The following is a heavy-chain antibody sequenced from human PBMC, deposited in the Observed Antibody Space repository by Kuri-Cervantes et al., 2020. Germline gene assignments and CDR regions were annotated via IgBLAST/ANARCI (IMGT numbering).Heavy chain of an antibody. V-gene: IGHV1-58*02. CDR1: GFTFTSSA. J-gene: IGHJ6*02. Sequence: SVKVSCKASGFTFTSSAMQWVRQARGQRLEWIGWIVVGSGNTNYAQKFQERVTITRDMSTSTAYMELSSLRSEDTAMYYCARGPGDYRGSGNDYYGMDVWGQGTTVTVSS. CDR3: ARGPGDYRGSGNDYYGMDV. CDR2: IVVGSGNT. D-gene: IGHD3-10*01.